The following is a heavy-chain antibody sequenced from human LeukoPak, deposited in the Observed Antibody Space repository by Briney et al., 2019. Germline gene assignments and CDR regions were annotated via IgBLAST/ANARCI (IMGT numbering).Heavy chain of an antibody. CDR3: PRDRSSGWYYWFDP. D-gene: IGHD6-19*01. CDR2: INPNSGGT. CDR1: GYTFTGYY. J-gene: IGHJ5*02. V-gene: IGHV1-2*02. Sequence: ASVKVSCKASGYTFTGYYMHWVRQAPGQGLEWMGWINPNSGGTNYAQKFQGRVTMTRDTSISTAYMELSRLRSDDTAVYYCPRDRSSGWYYWFDPWGQGTLVTVSS.